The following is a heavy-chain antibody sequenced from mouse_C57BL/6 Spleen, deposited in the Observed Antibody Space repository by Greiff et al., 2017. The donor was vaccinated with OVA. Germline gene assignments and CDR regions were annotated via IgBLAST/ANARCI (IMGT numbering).Heavy chain of an antibody. Sequence: PASGIDFSRYWMSWVRRAPGKGLEWIGEINPDSNTINYAPSLKDKFIISRDNRKNTLYLQMNKVRSEDTALYYCARLGYYGFMDYWGQGTSVTVSS. V-gene: IGHV4-1*01. CDR1: GIDFSRYW. CDR2: INPDSNTI. D-gene: IGHD1-1*02. CDR3: ARLGYYGFMDY. J-gene: IGHJ4*01.